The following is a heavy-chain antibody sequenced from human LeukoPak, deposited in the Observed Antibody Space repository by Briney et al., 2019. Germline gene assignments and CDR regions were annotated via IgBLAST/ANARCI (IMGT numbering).Heavy chain of an antibody. V-gene: IGHV3-23*01. J-gene: IGHJ4*02. D-gene: IGHD3-10*01. Sequence: GGSLRLSCAASGFTFSSYAMSWVRQAPGKGLEWVSAISGSGGSTYYADSVKGRFTISRDNSKNTLYLQMNSLRAEGTAVYYCAKDVVFGGLQKIPYFDYWGQGTLVTVSS. CDR2: ISGSGGST. CDR1: GFTFSSYA. CDR3: AKDVVFGGLQKIPYFDY.